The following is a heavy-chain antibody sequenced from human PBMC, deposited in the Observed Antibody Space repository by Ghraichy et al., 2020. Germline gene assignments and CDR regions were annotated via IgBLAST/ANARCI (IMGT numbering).Heavy chain of an antibody. CDR1: GGSISSGGYY. J-gene: IGHJ4*02. D-gene: IGHD5-24*01. CDR2: IYYSGST. Sequence: SETLSLTCTVSGGSISSGGYYWSWIRQHPGKGLEWIGYIYYSGSTYYNPSLKSRVTISVDTSKNQFSLKLSSVTAADTAVYYCASASSRDGYAFDYWGQGTLVTVSS. V-gene: IGHV4-31*03. CDR3: ASASSRDGYAFDY.